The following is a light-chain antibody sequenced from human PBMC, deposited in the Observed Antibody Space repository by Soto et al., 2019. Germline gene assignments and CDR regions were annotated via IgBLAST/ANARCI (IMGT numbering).Light chain of an antibody. J-gene: IGLJ1*01. Sequence: QSALTQPASVSGSPGQSITISCTGTSSDVGGYNLVSWYQQYPDKAPKLMIFDVNTRPSGVSNRFSGSKSGNTASLTISGLQAEEEADDYCSSYKSSSTRPYVFGTGTKLTVL. CDR1: SSDVGGYNL. CDR3: SSYKSSSTRPYV. CDR2: DVN. V-gene: IGLV2-14*01.